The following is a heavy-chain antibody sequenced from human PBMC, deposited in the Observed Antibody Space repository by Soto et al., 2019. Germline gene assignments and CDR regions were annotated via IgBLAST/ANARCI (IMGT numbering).Heavy chain of an antibody. CDR1: GGSISSYY. J-gene: IGHJ6*02. D-gene: IGHD1-26*01. CDR2: IYYSGST. CDR3: ARDFCIVGAREVGGMDV. V-gene: IGHV4-59*01. Sequence: QVQLQESGPGLVKPSETLSLTCTASGGSISSYYWSWIRQPPGKGLEWIGYIYYSGSTNYNRSLKSRVTLSVDTSKNQFALKLSSVTAADTAVYYCARDFCIVGAREVGGMDVWGQGTTVTVSS.